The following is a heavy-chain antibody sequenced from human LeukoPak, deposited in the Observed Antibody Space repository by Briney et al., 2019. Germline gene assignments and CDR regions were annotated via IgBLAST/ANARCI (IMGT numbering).Heavy chain of an antibody. J-gene: IGHJ5*02. CDR1: GFTFSSYA. D-gene: IGHD2-2*01. Sequence: GGSLRLSCAASGFTFSSYAMHWVRQAPGKGLGWVAVISYDGSNKYYADSVKGRFTISRDNSKNTLYLQMNSLRAEDTAVHYCARDSAWVVVPAAHSGWFDPWGQGTLVTVSS. CDR2: ISYDGSNK. CDR3: ARDSAWVVVPAAHSGWFDP. V-gene: IGHV3-30*04.